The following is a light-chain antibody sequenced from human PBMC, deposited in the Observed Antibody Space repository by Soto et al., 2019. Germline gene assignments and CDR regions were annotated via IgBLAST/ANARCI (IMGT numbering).Light chain of an antibody. CDR3: QQYNNWPRT. CDR1: QSVSSY. V-gene: IGKV3-11*01. Sequence: EIVLTQSPGTLSLSPGERATLSCRASQSVSSYLAWYQQKPGQAPRLLIYDASNRATGIPARFSGSGSGTDFTLTISSLEPEDFAVYYCQQYNNWPRTFGQGTKVHIK. CDR2: DAS. J-gene: IGKJ1*01.